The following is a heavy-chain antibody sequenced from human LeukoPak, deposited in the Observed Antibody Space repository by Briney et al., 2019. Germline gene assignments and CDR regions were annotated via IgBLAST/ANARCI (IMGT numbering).Heavy chain of an antibody. CDR1: GGSVSSSSYY. V-gene: IGHV4-39*01. CDR3: ATGWYYYDSSGYYAPPYYFDY. CDR2: IYYSGST. J-gene: IGHJ4*02. Sequence: SETLSLTCTVSGGSVSSSSYYWGWIRQPPGKGLEWIGRIYYSGSTYYNPSLKSRVTISVDTSKNQFSLKLSSVTAADTAVYYCATGWYYYDSSGYYAPPYYFDYWGQGTLVTVSS. D-gene: IGHD3-22*01.